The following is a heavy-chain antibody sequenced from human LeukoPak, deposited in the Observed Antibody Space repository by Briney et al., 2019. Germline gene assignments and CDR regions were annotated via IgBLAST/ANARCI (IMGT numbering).Heavy chain of an antibody. V-gene: IGHV3-23*01. Sequence: GGPLRLSCAASGFTFSSYAMSWVRQAPGKGLEWVSAISGSGGSTYYADSVKGRFTISRDNSKNTLYLQMNSLRAEDTAVYYCARRRGYYGSGSYSHAFDIWGQGTMVTVSS. D-gene: IGHD3-10*01. CDR2: ISGSGGST. CDR1: GFTFSSYA. CDR3: ARRRGYYGSGSYSHAFDI. J-gene: IGHJ3*02.